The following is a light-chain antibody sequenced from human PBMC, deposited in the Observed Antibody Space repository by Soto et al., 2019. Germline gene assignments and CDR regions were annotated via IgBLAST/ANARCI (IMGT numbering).Light chain of an antibody. CDR3: QQLSNL. V-gene: IGKV3-11*01. J-gene: IGKJ1*01. CDR1: QSVNRF. CDR2: GAS. Sequence: EIVLTQSPATLSLSPVQTATLSCRASQSVNRFLAWYQQKPGQAPRLLIYGASNRATGIPARFSGSGSATDFTLTISSLEPEDFAVYYCQQLSNLFGQGTKVEIK.